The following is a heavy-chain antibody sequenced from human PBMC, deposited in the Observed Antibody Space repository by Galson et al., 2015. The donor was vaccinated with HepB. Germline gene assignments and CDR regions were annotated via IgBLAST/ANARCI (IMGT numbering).Heavy chain of an antibody. J-gene: IGHJ4*02. CDR3: ADYAVVIMGFDY. CDR1: GFTVSNNY. Sequence: SLRLSCAASGFTVSNNYMSWVRQAPGKGLEWVSVIYHDGDTKYADSVKGRSTISRDYSKNALYLQMNSLRAEDTAAYYCADYAVVIMGFDYWGQGALVTVSS. CDR2: IYHDGDT. D-gene: IGHD3-3*01. V-gene: IGHV3-53*01.